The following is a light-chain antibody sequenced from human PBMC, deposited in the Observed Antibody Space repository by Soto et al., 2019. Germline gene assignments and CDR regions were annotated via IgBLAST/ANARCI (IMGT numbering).Light chain of an antibody. V-gene: IGLV2-8*01. J-gene: IGLJ2*01. CDR3: GSYAGFNNYVA. Sequence: HSALTQPPSASGSPGQSVTISCTGTISDVGGYNYVSWYQQHPGKAPKLMIYEVSERPSGVPDRFSGSKSGNTASLPVSGLQAEDEADYYCGSYAGFNNYVAFGGGTQLTVL. CDR1: ISDVGGYNY. CDR2: EVS.